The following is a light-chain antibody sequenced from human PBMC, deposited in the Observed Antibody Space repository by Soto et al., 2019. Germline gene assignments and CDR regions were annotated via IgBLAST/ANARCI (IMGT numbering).Light chain of an antibody. CDR2: DVN. CDR3: SSYASSTTPL. V-gene: IGLV2-14*03. Sequence: QSVLTQPASVSGSPGQSITISCTGTSSDVGGYNHVSWYQQHPGKAPKLMIYDVNYRPSGVSNRFSGSKSGNTASLTISGLQAEDEADYYCSSYASSTTPLFGGGTKLTVL. J-gene: IGLJ2*01. CDR1: SSDVGGYNH.